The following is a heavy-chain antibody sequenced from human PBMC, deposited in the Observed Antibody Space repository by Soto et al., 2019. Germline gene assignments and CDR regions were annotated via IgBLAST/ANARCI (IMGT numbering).Heavy chain of an antibody. J-gene: IGHJ6*02. V-gene: IGHV1-46*01. D-gene: IGHD5-18*01. CDR2: INPSGGST. CDR3: ARVPVAAAMALYFYYCMDV. Sequence: ASVKVSCKASGYTFTSYYMHWVRQAPGQGLEWMGIINPSGGSTSYAQKFQGRVTMTRDTSTSTVYMELSSLRSEDTAVYYCARVPVAAAMALYFYYCMDVWGHGTTVTVSS. CDR1: GYTFTSYY.